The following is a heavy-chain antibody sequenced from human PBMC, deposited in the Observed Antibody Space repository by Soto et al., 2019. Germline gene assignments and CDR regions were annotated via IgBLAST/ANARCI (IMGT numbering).Heavy chain of an antibody. CDR2: ISSSSSYI. V-gene: IGHV3-21*01. D-gene: IGHD1-1*01. J-gene: IGHJ4*02. Sequence: EVQLVESGGGLVKPGWSLRLSCAASGFTFSSYSMNWVRQAPGKGLEWVSSISSSSSYIYYADSVKGRFTISRDNAKNSLYLQMNSLRAEDTAVYYCARDLHRAGTTGDYWGQGTLVTVSS. CDR1: GFTFSSYS. CDR3: ARDLHRAGTTGDY.